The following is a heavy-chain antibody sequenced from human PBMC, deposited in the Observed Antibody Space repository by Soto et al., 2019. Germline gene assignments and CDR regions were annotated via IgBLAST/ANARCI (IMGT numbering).Heavy chain of an antibody. CDR2: ISGSGGRT. D-gene: IGHD3-9*01. V-gene: IGHV3-23*01. Sequence: EVQLLESGGGLVQPGGSLRLSCAASGFTFNIYAMTWVRQAPGKGLGWVSGISGSGGRTYYADSVKGRFTISRDNSKNTLDLQMNSLRAEHTAVYYCAKLNDYDILTGYRSQYFPHWGQGTLVTVCS. J-gene: IGHJ1*01. CDR3: AKLNDYDILTGYRSQYFPH. CDR1: GFTFNIYA.